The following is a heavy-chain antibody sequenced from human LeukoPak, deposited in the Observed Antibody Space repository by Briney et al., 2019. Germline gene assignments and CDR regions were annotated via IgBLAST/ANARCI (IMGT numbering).Heavy chain of an antibody. CDR2: IIPIFGTA. CDR1: GGTFSSYA. J-gene: IGHJ4*02. D-gene: IGHD3-3*01. Sequence: SVKVSCKASGGTFSSYAISWVRQAPGQGLEWMGGIIPIFGTANYAQKFQGRVTITADESTSTAYMELSSLRSEDTAVYYCARAPPIFGPRAGFDYWGQGTLVTVSS. CDR3: ARAPPIFGPRAGFDY. V-gene: IGHV1-69*01.